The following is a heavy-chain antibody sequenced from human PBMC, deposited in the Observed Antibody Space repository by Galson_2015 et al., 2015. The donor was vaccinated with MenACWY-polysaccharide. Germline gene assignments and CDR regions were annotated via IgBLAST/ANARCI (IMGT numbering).Heavy chain of an antibody. CDR2: IKAEGNEQ. V-gene: IGHV3-7*01. Sequence: ALRLAGAAARFSFATSWMSWVRQAPGTGLEWVDSIKAEGNEQSYEDCVKGRLTISRDNAKNPLFLQMDSLRADDTAVYYCARAFGYRWACYFDYWGQGALVTVSS. J-gene: IGHJ4*02. D-gene: IGHD5-12*01. CDR3: ARAFGYRWACYFDY. CDR1: RFSFATSW.